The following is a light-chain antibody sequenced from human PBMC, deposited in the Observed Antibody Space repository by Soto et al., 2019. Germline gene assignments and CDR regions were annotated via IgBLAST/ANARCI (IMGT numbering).Light chain of an antibody. V-gene: IGKV3-11*01. CDR1: QSVSSY. J-gene: IGKJ5*01. CDR2: DAS. CDR3: QQRSNWPPRIT. Sequence: EIVLTQSQATLSLSPGERATLSCRASQSVSSYLAWYQQNPGQAPRLLIYDASNRATGIPARFSGSGSGTDFTLSISSLETEDFAVYYFQQRSNWPPRITFGQGTRLEIK.